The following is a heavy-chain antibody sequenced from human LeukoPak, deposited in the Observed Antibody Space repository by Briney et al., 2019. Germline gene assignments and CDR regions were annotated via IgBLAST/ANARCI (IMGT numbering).Heavy chain of an antibody. CDR2: IIPIFGTA. CDR1: GGTSSSYA. Sequence: SVKVSCKASGGTSSSYAISWVRQAPGQGLEWMGRIIPIFGTANYAQKFQGRVTITADESTSTAYMELSSLRSEDTAVYYCARGADYYDSSGYLVYWGQGTLVTVSS. J-gene: IGHJ4*02. V-gene: IGHV1-69*13. D-gene: IGHD3-22*01. CDR3: ARGADYYDSSGYLVY.